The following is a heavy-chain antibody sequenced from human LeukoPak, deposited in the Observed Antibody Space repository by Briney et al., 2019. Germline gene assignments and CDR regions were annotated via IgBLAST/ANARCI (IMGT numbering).Heavy chain of an antibody. Sequence: GASVKVSCKASRYTFTSYDINWVREAAGHGLEWMGWMNPNTGRTGYAQKFQGRITMTRDTSINTAYMELTNLRSEDTAIYYCARLSQTPDYYTLGGYYYLGYWGQGTPVTVFS. CDR3: ARLSQTPDYYTLGGYYYLGY. CDR1: RYTFTSYD. V-gene: IGHV1-8*01. CDR2: MNPNTGRT. D-gene: IGHD3-10*01. J-gene: IGHJ4*02.